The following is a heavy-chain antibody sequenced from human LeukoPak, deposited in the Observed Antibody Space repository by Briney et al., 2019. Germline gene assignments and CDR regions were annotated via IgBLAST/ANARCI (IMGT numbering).Heavy chain of an antibody. CDR3: AELGITMIGGV. CDR2: ISSSGSTI. D-gene: IGHD3-10*02. V-gene: IGHV3-48*03. J-gene: IGHJ6*04. CDR1: GFTFSSYE. Sequence: GGSLRLSCAASGFTFSSYEMNWVRQAPGKWLEWVSYISSSGSTIYYADSVKGRFTISRDNAKNSLYLQMNSLRAEDTAVYYCAELGITMIGGVWGKGTTVTISS.